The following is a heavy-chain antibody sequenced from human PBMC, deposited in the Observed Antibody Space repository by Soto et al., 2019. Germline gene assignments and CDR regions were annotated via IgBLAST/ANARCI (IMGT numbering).Heavy chain of an antibody. D-gene: IGHD2-15*01. V-gene: IGHV4-39*01. CDR3: ARGGRDYYYYYCMGV. CDR2: IYYSGST. CDR1: GGSISSSSYY. Sequence: SETLSLTCTVSGGSISSSSYYWGWIRQPPGKGLEWIGSIYYSGSTYYNPSLKSRVTISVDTSKNQFSLKLSSVTAADTAVYYCARGGRDYYYYYCMGVWGKGTTVTVSS. J-gene: IGHJ6*03.